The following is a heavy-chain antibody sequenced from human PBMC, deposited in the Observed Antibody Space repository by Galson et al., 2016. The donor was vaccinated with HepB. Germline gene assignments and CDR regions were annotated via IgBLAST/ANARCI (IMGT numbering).Heavy chain of an antibody. Sequence: SLRLSCAASGFSFGTSGMSWLRQSTGRGLEWVSGITRDGETTHYADSVRGRFTISRDNSKSTLYLQMNNLRVDDTAVYFCAKGKGGAWYVLDYWGQGTLVTVSS. CDR1: GFSFGTSG. CDR3: AKGKGGAWYVLDY. CDR2: ITRDGETT. J-gene: IGHJ4*02. V-gene: IGHV3-23*01. D-gene: IGHD6-19*01.